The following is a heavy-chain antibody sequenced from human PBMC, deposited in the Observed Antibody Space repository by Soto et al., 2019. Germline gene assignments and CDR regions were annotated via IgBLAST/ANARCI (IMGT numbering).Heavy chain of an antibody. V-gene: IGHV1-18*01. D-gene: IGHD6-13*01. J-gene: IGHJ2*01. CDR3: ARVPPYSSSWYFDL. CDR2: ISAYNGNT. Sequence: QVQLVQSGAEVKKPGASVKVSCKASGYTFTNYDINCVRQAPGQGLEWMGWISAYNGNTNYAQKLQGRVTMTTDTSTSTAYMELRSLRSDDTAVYYCARVPPYSSSWYFDLWGRGTLVTVSS. CDR1: GYTFTNYD.